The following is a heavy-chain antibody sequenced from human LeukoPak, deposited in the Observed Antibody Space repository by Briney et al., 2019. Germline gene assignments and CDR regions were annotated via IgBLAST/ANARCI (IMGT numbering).Heavy chain of an antibody. CDR3: ARDRDWAFDY. CDR2: IRSADGAI. J-gene: IGHJ4*02. Sequence: VGFLRLYCAASGFTFRLYSMNWVRQAPGFVLEWLSYIRSADGAIAYADSVKGRFTISRDEAKNSLYLQMNSLRDEDTAVYYCARDRDWAFDYWGQGTLITVSS. D-gene: IGHD3-9*01. CDR1: GFTFRLYS. V-gene: IGHV3-48*02.